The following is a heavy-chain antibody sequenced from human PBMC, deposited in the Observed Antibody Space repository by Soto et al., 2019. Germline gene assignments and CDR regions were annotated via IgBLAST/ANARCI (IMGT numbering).Heavy chain of an antibody. CDR2: IYYSGST. Sequence: PSETLSLTCTVSGGSISIYYWSWIRQPPGKGLEWIGYIYYSGSTNYNPSLKSRVTISVDTSKNQFSLKLSSVTAADTAVYYCAGSGWTIFGVVISQTIDYWGQGTLVTV. V-gene: IGHV4-59*01. J-gene: IGHJ4*02. CDR1: GGSISIYY. D-gene: IGHD3-3*01. CDR3: AGSGWTIFGVVISQTIDY.